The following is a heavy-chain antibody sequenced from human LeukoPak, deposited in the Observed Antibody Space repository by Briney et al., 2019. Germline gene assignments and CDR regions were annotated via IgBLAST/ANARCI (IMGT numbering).Heavy chain of an antibody. Sequence: GGSLRLSCVPSGFAFSSYGMNWVRQAPGKGLEWVSSISSSSDYIHYADSAKGRFTISRDNAKNSLYLQMNSLRAEDTAVYFWAGGFFCSSTTCSTGFDYWGEGPLVTVSS. CDR3: AGGFFCSSTTCSTGFDY. J-gene: IGHJ4*02. V-gene: IGHV3-21*01. CDR2: ISSSSDYI. D-gene: IGHD2-2*01. CDR1: GFAFSSYG.